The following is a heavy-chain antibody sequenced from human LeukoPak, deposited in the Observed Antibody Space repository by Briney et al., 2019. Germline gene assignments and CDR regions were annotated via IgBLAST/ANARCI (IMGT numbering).Heavy chain of an antibody. CDR2: IYYSGST. V-gene: IGHV4-59*01. Sequence: SETLSLTCTVSGGSISSYYWSWIRQPPGKGLEWIGYIYYSGSTNYNPSLKSRVTISVDTSKNQFSLKLSSVTAADTAVYYCARERPGRFDPWGQGTLVTVSS. CDR1: GGSISSYY. J-gene: IGHJ5*02. CDR3: ARERPGRFDP.